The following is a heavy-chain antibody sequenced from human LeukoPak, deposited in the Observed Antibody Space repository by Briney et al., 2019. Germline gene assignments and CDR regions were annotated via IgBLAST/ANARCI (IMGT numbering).Heavy chain of an antibody. J-gene: IGHJ4*02. V-gene: IGHV3-64*01. CDR3: ARVGDNTAFDY. D-gene: IGHD2-21*01. Sequence: GSLRLSCAASGFTFSTYALHWVRQVPGKGLEFVSAISSIGGTTYYANSVKGRFTISRDNSKNTLYLQMGSLKPEDTAVYYCARVGDNTAFDYWRQGTLVTVSS. CDR2: ISSIGGTT. CDR1: GFTFSTYA.